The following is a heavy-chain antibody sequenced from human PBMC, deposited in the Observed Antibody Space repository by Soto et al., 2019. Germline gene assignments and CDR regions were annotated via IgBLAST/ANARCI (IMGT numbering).Heavy chain of an antibody. D-gene: IGHD2-2*01. J-gene: IGHJ4*02. V-gene: IGHV4-31*03. Sequence: QVQLQESGPGLVKPSQTLSLTCTVSGGSITSSGYYWSWIRQHPGEGLEWIGFTSNSGSTSYNPSLKCRVTLSVDLSSNLFSLNLKSVTAAYTAVYYCARGGGSTKVDFWGQGTLVTVPP. CDR2: TSNSGST. CDR3: ARGGGSTKVDF. CDR1: GGSITSSGYY.